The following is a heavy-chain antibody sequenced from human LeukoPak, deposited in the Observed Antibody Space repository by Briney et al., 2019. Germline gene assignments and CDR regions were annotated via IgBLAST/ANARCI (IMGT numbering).Heavy chain of an antibody. J-gene: IGHJ4*02. Sequence: PGGSLRLSCAASGFTFSTCAMSWVRQAPGKGLEWVAGIGYGGSHTYYADSVTGRLTISRDNSKNTMSLQMNSLGADDTAVYYCAKEKKSGGWPLDYWGQGALVTVSS. CDR1: GFTFSTCA. V-gene: IGHV3-23*01. CDR2: IGYGGSHT. CDR3: AKEKKSGGWPLDY. D-gene: IGHD2-15*01.